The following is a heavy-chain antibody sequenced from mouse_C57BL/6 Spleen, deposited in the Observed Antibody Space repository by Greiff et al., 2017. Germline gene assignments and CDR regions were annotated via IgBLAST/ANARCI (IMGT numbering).Heavy chain of an antibody. CDR2: IWRGGST. Sequence: VQLQQSGPGLVQPSQSLSITCTVSGFSLTSYGVHWVRQSPGKGLEWLGVIWRGGSTDYNAAFMSRLSITKDNSKSQVFFKMNSLQADDTAIYYCAKNSYYDYDRYYAMDYWGQGTSVTVSS. J-gene: IGHJ4*01. CDR1: GFSLTSYG. V-gene: IGHV2-5*01. CDR3: AKNSYYDYDRYYAMDY. D-gene: IGHD2-4*01.